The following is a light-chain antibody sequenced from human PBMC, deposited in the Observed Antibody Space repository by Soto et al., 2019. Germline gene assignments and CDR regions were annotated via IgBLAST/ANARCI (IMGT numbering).Light chain of an antibody. V-gene: IGLV2-11*01. CDR2: DVS. J-gene: IGLJ1*01. CDR3: CSYAGSYTYV. CDR1: SSDVGGYTY. Sequence: QSALTQPRSVSGSPGQSVTISCTGTSSDVGGYTYVSWYQQHPGKAPKLMIYDVSERPSGVPDRFSGSKSGDTASLTISGLHAEDEADYSCCSYAGSYTYVFGTGTKLTVL.